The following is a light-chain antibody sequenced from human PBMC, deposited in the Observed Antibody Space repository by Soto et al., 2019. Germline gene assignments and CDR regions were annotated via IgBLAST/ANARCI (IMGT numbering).Light chain of an antibody. V-gene: IGKV1-12*01. Sequence: DIQMTQSPSSVSASVGDRVTITCRASQGINRWLAWYQQKPGKAPQLLIYTATSLQSGVPSRFSGSGSGTDFTLTISCLQSEDFATYYCQQANSFPWTFGQGTKVEIK. J-gene: IGKJ1*01. CDR1: QGINRW. CDR2: TAT. CDR3: QQANSFPWT.